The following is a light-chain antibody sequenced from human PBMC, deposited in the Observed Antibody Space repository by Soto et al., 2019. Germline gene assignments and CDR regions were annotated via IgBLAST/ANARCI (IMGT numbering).Light chain of an antibody. J-gene: IGKJ1*01. Sequence: EIVLTQSPGTLSLSPGDRATLSCRASQSLSVSYIAWYQQKPGQAPRLIIYSTSTRAAGIPDRFTGRGSGTHFTLAISRLEPEDCAVYYCHQFCDSPQTFGQGTTVEV. CDR1: QSLSVSY. CDR3: HQFCDSPQT. V-gene: IGKV3-20*01. CDR2: STS.